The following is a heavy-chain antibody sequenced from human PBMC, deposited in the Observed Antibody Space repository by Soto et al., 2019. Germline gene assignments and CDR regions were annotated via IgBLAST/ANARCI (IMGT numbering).Heavy chain of an antibody. V-gene: IGHV3-23*01. CDR2: VIGSGSSK. CDR3: EQQRGLIIGGTCYFHDLHGLDV. CDR1: GFSFSDSA. J-gene: IGHJ6*04. Sequence: EVQLLESGGGLVQPGGSLRLSCAAYGFSFSDSALAWVRQAPGKGLEWVSSVIGSGSSKYYPESGKGRFITSRDNSKNTLYLQVRRLTAEDTAVYYCEQQRGLIIGGTCYFHDLHGLDVWGKGTTVTVSS. D-gene: IGHD2-15*01.